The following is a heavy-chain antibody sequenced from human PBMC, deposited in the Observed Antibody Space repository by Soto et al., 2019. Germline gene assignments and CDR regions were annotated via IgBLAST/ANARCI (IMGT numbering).Heavy chain of an antibody. Sequence: PGESLKISCNGSGYIFTSYWIGWVRQMPGKGLEWMGIIYPGDSDTRYSPSFQGQVTISADKSISTAYLQWSSLKASDTAMYYCARTLVVPAAFYYYYGMDVWGQGTTVTVSS. CDR3: ARTLVVPAAFYYYYGMDV. CDR2: IYPGDSDT. J-gene: IGHJ6*02. V-gene: IGHV5-51*01. CDR1: GYIFTSYW. D-gene: IGHD2-2*01.